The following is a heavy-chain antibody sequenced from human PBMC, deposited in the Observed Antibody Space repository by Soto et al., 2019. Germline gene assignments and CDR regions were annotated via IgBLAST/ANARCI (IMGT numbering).Heavy chain of an antibody. CDR2: IYYSGST. CDR3: ARHVSPSARDGYNTHNEVDY. D-gene: IGHD5-12*01. V-gene: IGHV4-39*01. J-gene: IGHJ4*02. CDR1: GGSISSSSYY. Sequence: QLQLQESGPGLVKPSETLSLTCTVSGGSISSSSYYWGWIRQPPGKGLEWIGSIYYSGSTYYNPSLKSRVTKSVDTSKNQFALKLSSGTAADTAVYYCARHVSPSARDGYNTHNEVDYWGQGTLVTVSS.